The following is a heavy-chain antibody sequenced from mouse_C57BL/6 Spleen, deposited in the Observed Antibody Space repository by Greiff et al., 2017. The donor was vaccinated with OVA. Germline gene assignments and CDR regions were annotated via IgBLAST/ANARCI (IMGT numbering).Heavy chain of an antibody. CDR3: SAGVYYGNYVPFAY. V-gene: IGHV6-3*01. CDR1: GFTFSNYW. Sequence: DVKLQESGGGLVQPGGSMKLSCVASGFTFSNYWMNWVRQSPEKGLEWVAQIRLKSDNYATHYAESVKGRFTISRDDSKSSVYLQMNNLRAEDTGIYYCSAGVYYGNYVPFAYWGQGTLVTVSA. J-gene: IGHJ3*01. CDR2: IRLKSDNYAT. D-gene: IGHD2-1*01.